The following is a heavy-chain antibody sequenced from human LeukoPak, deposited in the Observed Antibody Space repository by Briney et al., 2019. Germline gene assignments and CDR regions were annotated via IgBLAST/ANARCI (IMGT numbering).Heavy chain of an antibody. V-gene: IGHV3-23*01. J-gene: IGHJ4*02. D-gene: IGHD2-2*01. CDR1: GFTFSSYA. Sequence: GGSLRLPCAASGFTFSSYAMSWVRQAPGKGLEWVSSISGSGYSTYYPKSVKGRFSISRDNSKNTLYLEMNSLRAEDTAVYYCAKDYIGYDEDFDYWGQGTLVTVSS. CDR2: ISGSGYST. CDR3: AKDYIGYDEDFDY.